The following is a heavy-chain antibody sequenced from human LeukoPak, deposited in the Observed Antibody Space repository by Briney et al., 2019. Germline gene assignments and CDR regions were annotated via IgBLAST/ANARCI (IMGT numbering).Heavy chain of an antibody. CDR2: INSNGSST. CDR3: ARPLPGAAVGYWYFDL. Sequence: PGGSLRLSCAASGFTFSTYWMHWVRQAPGTGLVWVSRINSNGSSTSYADSVKGRFTISRDNAKNTLYLQMNSLRVEDTAVYYCARPLPGAAVGYWYFDLWGRGTLVTVSS. D-gene: IGHD6-13*01. V-gene: IGHV3-74*01. CDR1: GFTFSTYW. J-gene: IGHJ2*01.